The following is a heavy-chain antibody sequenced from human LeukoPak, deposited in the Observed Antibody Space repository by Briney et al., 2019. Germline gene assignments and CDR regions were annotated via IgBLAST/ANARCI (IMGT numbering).Heavy chain of an antibody. Sequence: SETLSLTCTVSGGSISSSSYYWGWIRQPPGKGLEWIGSIYYSGSTYYNPSLKSRVTISVDTSKNQFSLKLSSVTAADTAVYHCARHPVPGAFDIWGQGTMVTVSS. D-gene: IGHD1-14*01. CDR3: ARHPVPGAFDI. CDR1: GGSISSSSYY. J-gene: IGHJ3*02. V-gene: IGHV4-39*01. CDR2: IYYSGST.